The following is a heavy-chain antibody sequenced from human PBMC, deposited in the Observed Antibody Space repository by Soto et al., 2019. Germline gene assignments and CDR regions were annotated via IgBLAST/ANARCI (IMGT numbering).Heavy chain of an antibody. CDR2: INHSGST. CDR3: ERRSTMIVVASTFWFDP. CDR1: GGSFSGYY. D-gene: IGHD3-22*01. Sequence: PSETLSLTGAVYGGSFSGYYCSWIRQPPWKGLEWIGEINHSGSTNYNPSLKSRVTISVDTSKNQFSLKLSSVTAADTAVYYCERRSTMIVVASTFWFDPSGQGTLVTVS. J-gene: IGHJ5*02. V-gene: IGHV4-34*01.